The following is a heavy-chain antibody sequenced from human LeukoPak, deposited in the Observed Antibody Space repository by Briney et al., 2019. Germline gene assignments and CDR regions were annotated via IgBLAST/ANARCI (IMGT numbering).Heavy chain of an antibody. CDR2: ISYDGSDK. V-gene: IGHV3-30*04. CDR3: ARRWSFDY. Sequence: GGSLRLSCAASAFTFNICAMHWVRQAPGKGLERVAVISYDGSDKYYADSVKGRFTISRDNSNNTLYLQMNSLRVEDTAVYYCARRWSFDYWGQGTLVTVSS. D-gene: IGHD6-13*01. CDR1: AFTFNICA. J-gene: IGHJ4*02.